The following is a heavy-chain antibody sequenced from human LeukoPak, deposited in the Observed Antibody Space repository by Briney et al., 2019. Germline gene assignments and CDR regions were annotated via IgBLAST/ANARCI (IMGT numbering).Heavy chain of an antibody. CDR3: ARGRPSPCSGGSCSVKYFQH. CDR1: GFTSSSYG. D-gene: IGHD2-15*01. CDR2: IWYDGSNK. Sequence: GRSLRLSCAASGFTSSSYGMHWVRQAPGKGLEWVAVIWYDGSNKYYADSVKGRFTISRDNSKNTLYLQMNSLRAEDTAVYYCARGRPSPCSGGSCSVKYFQHWGQGTLVTVSS. V-gene: IGHV3-33*01. J-gene: IGHJ1*01.